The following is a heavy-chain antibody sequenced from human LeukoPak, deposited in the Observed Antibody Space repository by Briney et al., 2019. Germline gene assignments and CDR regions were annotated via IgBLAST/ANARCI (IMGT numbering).Heavy chain of an antibody. Sequence: GASVKVSCKASGGTFSSYAISWVRQAPGQGLEWMGWISAYNGNTNYAQKLQGRVTMTTDTSTSTAYMELRSLRSDDTAVYYCARGSTRGLEDYWGQGTLVTVSS. D-gene: IGHD3-3*01. CDR2: ISAYNGNT. V-gene: IGHV1-18*01. CDR1: GGTFSSYA. CDR3: ARGSTRGLEDY. J-gene: IGHJ4*02.